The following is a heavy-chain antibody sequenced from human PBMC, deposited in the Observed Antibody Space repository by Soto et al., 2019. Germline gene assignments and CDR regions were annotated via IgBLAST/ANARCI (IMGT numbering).Heavy chain of an antibody. CDR2: IYYSGST. Sequence: QVQLQESGPVLVKPSETLSLTCIVSGGSISNYYWSWIRQPPGKGLEWIGYIYYSGSTNYNPSLTSRVTISVDTSKNQFSLKLSSVTAADTAVYYCARHRYSYGVYYFDYWGQGTLVTVSS. J-gene: IGHJ4*02. V-gene: IGHV4-59*08. CDR1: GGSISNYY. CDR3: ARHRYSYGVYYFDY. D-gene: IGHD5-18*01.